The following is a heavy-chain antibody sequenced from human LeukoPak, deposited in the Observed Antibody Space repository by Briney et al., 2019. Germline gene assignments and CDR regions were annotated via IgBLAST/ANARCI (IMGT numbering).Heavy chain of an antibody. CDR3: ARDRPVTPLGH. D-gene: IGHD3-16*01. J-gene: IGHJ4*02. Sequence: GGSLRLSCAASGVSVSNNCMTWVRQPPGKGLEWVSVIYSGGSTYYADSVKGRFTISRDNSKNTVYLQMNSLRAEDTAVYYCARDRPVTPLGHWGQGTLVTVSS. CDR2: IYSGGST. CDR1: GVSVSNNC. V-gene: IGHV3-53*01.